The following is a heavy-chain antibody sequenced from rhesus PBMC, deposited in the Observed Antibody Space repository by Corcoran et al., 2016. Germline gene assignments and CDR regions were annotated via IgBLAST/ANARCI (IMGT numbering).Heavy chain of an antibody. V-gene: IGHV4-143*01. Sequence: QVQLQESGPGLVKPSETLSLTCIVSVGSISGYYSCSWVRQRPAQGLEWIGGIYGNSASTYYDPSLKSRVTISKDTSKNQFSLKLSSVTAADTAVYYCARRMAGTADWYFDIWGPGTPITISS. D-gene: IGHD1-20*01. CDR3: ARRMAGTADWYFDI. J-gene: IGHJ2*01. CDR1: VGSISGYYS. CDR2: IYGNSAST.